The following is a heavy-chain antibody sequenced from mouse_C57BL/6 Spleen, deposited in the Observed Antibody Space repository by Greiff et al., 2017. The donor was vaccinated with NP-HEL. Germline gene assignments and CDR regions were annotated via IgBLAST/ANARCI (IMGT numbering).Heavy chain of an antibody. D-gene: IGHD1-1*01. J-gene: IGHJ3*01. Sequence: EVQLQQSGPELVKPGASVKIPCKASGYTFTDYNMDWVKQSHGKSLEWIGDINPNNGGTIYNQKFKGKATLTVDKSSSTAYMELRSLTSEDTAVYYCARTYYYCSAWFAYWGQGTLVTVSA. CDR1: GYTFTDYN. V-gene: IGHV1-18*01. CDR3: ARTYYYCSAWFAY. CDR2: INPNNGGT.